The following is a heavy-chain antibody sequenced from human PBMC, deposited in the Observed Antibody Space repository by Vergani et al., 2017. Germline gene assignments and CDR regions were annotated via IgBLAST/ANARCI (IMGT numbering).Heavy chain of an antibody. CDR2: IYHSGST. V-gene: IGHV4-38-2*02. CDR1: GYSISSGYY. J-gene: IGHJ4*02. CDR3: ATVGYFDY. Sequence: QVQLQESGPGLVKPSETLSLTCTVSGYSISSGYYWGWIRQPPGKGLEWIGSIYHSGSTSYNPSLKSRVTISVDTSKNQFSLKLSSVTAADTAVYYCATVGYFDYWGQGTLVTVSS.